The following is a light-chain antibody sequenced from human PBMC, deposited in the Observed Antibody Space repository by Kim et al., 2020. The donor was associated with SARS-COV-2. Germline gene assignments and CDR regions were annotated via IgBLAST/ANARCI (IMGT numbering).Light chain of an antibody. CDR2: QDS. CDR3: QAWDRSTKV. CDR1: KLGDKY. Sequence: VSPGQTASITCSGDKLGDKYACWYQQKPGQSPVLVIYQDSKRPSGIPERFSSSNSGNTATLTISGTQAMDEADYYCQAWDRSTKVFGTGTKVTVL. J-gene: IGLJ1*01. V-gene: IGLV3-1*01.